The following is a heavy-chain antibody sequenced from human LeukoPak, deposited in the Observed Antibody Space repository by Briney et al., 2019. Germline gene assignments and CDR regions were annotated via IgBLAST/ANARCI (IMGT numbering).Heavy chain of an antibody. CDR2: IYPGDSDT. J-gene: IGHJ4*02. CDR1: GYTFTNSW. Sequence: GESPKISCKGSGYTFTNSWIGWVRQPPGKGLEWMGSIYPGDSDTRYSPSFQGQVTISVDKSISTAYLQWSSLKASNTAMYYCTIRAYSYEYFDFWGQGTLVTVSS. D-gene: IGHD5-18*01. CDR3: TIRAYSYEYFDF. V-gene: IGHV5-51*01.